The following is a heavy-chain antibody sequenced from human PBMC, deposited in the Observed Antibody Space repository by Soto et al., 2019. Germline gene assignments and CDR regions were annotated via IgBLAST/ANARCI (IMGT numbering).Heavy chain of an antibody. CDR2: FDPEDGET. D-gene: IGHD6-19*01. J-gene: IGHJ4*02. CDR1: WDTPTELS. CDR3: ATGRERLSPFDY. Sequence: ASVKVSCSVSWDTPTELSMHWVRQAPGKGLEWMGGFDPEDGETIYAQKFQGRVTMTEDTSTDTAYMELSSLRYEDTAVYYCATGRERLSPFDYCAQGTLVTVYS. V-gene: IGHV1-24*01.